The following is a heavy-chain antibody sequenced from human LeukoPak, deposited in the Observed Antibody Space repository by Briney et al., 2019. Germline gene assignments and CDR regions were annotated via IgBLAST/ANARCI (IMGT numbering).Heavy chain of an antibody. Sequence: SETLSLTCTVSGGSISSYYWSWIRQPPGKGLEWIGNIYYSGSTNDNPSLKSRVTISVDTSKNPFSLKLSSVTAADTAVYYCARSVRDDILTGFDYWGQGTLVTVSS. D-gene: IGHD3-9*01. V-gene: IGHV4-59*01. CDR3: ARSVRDDILTGFDY. CDR1: GGSISSYY. CDR2: IYYSGST. J-gene: IGHJ4*02.